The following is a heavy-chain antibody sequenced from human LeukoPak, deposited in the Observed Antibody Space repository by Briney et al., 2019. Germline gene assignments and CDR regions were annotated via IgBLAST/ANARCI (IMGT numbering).Heavy chain of an antibody. CDR2: ISSSGSTI. CDR3: ARAPSYDYVWGSYRYNFDY. J-gene: IGHJ4*02. V-gene: IGHV3-48*03. D-gene: IGHD3-16*02. CDR1: GFTFSSYE. Sequence: GGSLRLSCAASGFTFSSYEMNWVRQAPGKGLEWVSYISSSGSTIYYADSVKGRFTISRDNAKNSLYLQMNSLRAEDTAVCYCARAPSYDYVWGSYRYNFDYWGRGTLVTVSS.